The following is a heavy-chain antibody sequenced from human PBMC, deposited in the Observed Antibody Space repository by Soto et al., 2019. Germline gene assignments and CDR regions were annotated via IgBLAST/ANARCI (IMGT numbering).Heavy chain of an antibody. V-gene: IGHV4-4*01. Sequence: ETLSLTCAVSGVSISSGNWWTWVRQSPQRGLECIGEIFHDGTANYYPSFERRVAISVDTSKNQFSLKLTSVTAADTANYFCARLVYDTRLNYMYFDFWGQGTLVTVSS. CDR3: ARLVYDTRLNYMYFDF. CDR1: GVSISSGNW. CDR2: IFHDGTA. D-gene: IGHD3-10*01. J-gene: IGHJ4*02.